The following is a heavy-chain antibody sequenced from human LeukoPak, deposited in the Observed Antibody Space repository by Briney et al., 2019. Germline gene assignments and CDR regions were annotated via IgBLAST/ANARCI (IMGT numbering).Heavy chain of an antibody. CDR3: ARTTGN. J-gene: IGHJ4*02. CDR1: GFIVSSYW. V-gene: IGHV3-74*01. Sequence: PGGSLRLSCAASGFIVSSYWMHWVRQAPGKGLVWVSRINSDGSSTHYADSVKGRFTISTDNSKNTLYLQMNSLRGEDTAVYYCARTTGNWGQGTLVTVSS. D-gene: IGHD4-17*01. CDR2: INSDGSST.